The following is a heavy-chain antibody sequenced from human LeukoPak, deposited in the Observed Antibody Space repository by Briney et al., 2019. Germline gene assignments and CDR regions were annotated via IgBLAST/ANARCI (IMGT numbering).Heavy chain of an antibody. D-gene: IGHD3-22*01. CDR3: ARGDDSSGYVFDY. CDR1: GFTFSSYG. CDR2: IYSGGST. J-gene: IGHJ4*02. V-gene: IGHV3-53*04. Sequence: PGGSLRLSCAASGFTFSSYGMHWVRQAPGKGLEWVSVIYSGGSTYYADSVKGRFTISRHNSKNTLYLQMNSLRAEDTAVYYCARGDDSSGYVFDYWGQGTLVTVSS.